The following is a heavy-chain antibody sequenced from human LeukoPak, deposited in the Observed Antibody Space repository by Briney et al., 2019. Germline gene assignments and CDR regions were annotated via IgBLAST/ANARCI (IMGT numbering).Heavy chain of an antibody. V-gene: IGHV4-59*01. CDR2: IYYSGST. CDR1: GGSMTGYY. J-gene: IGHJ3*02. CDR3: ARGAFWSAHAFDI. D-gene: IGHD3-3*01. Sequence: SETLSLTCTVSGGSMTGYYWSWIRQPPGKGLEWLGYIYYSGSTNYNPSLKSRVTISVDTSKNQFSLKLSSVTAADTAVYYCARGAFWSAHAFDIWGQGTMVTVSS.